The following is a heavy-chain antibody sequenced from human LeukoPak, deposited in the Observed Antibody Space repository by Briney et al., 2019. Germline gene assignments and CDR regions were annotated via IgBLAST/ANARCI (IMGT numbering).Heavy chain of an antibody. J-gene: IGHJ4*02. D-gene: IGHD4/OR15-4a*01. CDR3: ASRVRRKRDFDY. Sequence: PGGSLRLSCAASGFTLSSYEINWARQAPGKGLEWVSYISSSGSTIYYADSVKGRFTISRDNAKNSLYLQMNSLRAEDTAVYYCASRVRRKRDFDYWGQGTLVNVSS. V-gene: IGHV3-48*03. CDR1: GFTLSSYE. CDR2: ISSSGSTI.